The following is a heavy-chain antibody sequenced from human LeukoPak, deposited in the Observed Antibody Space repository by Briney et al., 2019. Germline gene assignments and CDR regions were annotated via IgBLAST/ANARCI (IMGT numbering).Heavy chain of an antibody. V-gene: IGHV3-21*01. CDR3: ANSSYGGNSLNY. Sequence: PGGSLRLSCAASGFTFSSYSMNWVRQAPGKGLEWVSSISSSSSYIYYAGSVKGRFTISRDNAKNSLYLQMNSLRAEDTAVYYCANSSYGGNSLNYWGQGTLVTVSS. CDR1: GFTFSSYS. CDR2: ISSSSSYI. J-gene: IGHJ4*02. D-gene: IGHD4-23*01.